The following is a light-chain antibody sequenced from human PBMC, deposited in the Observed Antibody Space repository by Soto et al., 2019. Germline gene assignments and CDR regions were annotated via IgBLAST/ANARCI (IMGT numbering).Light chain of an antibody. V-gene: IGKV3-20*01. J-gene: IGKJ1*01. CDR2: GAS. CDR1: QSLSSIN. CDR3: RQHLITPWA. Sequence: ETEVAHNTSTLSRAARDSRSRWSPASQSLSSINLAWFQQKPGQAPRLLIYGASTRATGIPARFSGSGSGTNITLVFGRRVPDDFVLYYLRQHLITPWAFGRGTKVDIK.